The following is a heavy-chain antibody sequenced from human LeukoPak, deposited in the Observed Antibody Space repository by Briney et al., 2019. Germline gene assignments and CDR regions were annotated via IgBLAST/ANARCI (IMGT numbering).Heavy chain of an antibody. CDR2: ISGDGIST. CDR1: GFSFDDYA. Sequence: GGSLRLSCAASGFSFDDYAMHWVRQAPGKGLEWVSIISGDGISTAYAESVQGRFTVSRDNRKNVLYLQMNSLTTEDIAFYYCAKDIAVFIVSSECLHHWGQGTLVTVSS. J-gene: IGHJ1*01. D-gene: IGHD3-16*02. CDR3: AKDIAVFIVSSECLHH. V-gene: IGHV3-43*02.